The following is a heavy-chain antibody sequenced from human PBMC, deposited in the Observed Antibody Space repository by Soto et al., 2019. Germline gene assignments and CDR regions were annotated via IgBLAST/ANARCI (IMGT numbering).Heavy chain of an antibody. V-gene: IGHV1-18*01. CDR1: GYAFTNYG. CDR2: ISPYNGNT. J-gene: IGHJ4*02. Sequence: QVQLVQSGAEVKKPGASVKVSCKASGYAFTNYGFSWVRQAPGQGLEWMGWISPYNGNTDYAQKLQGRVTMTTDTSTNTAYMELRSLRSDDTAVYYCARDGGVLMVYAAFDYWGQGTLVTVYS. D-gene: IGHD2-8*01. CDR3: ARDGGVLMVYAAFDY.